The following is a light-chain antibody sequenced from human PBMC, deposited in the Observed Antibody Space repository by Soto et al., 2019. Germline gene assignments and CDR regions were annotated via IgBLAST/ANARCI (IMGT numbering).Light chain of an antibody. V-gene: IGKV3-15*01. J-gene: IGKJ5*01. CDR1: QSVRVN. Sequence: MTQSPFSLSASFGLRVTITSRASQSVRVNLAWYQQKPVQAPSILXYGAFTRATGIPARFSGSGSGTELTLTISSLQSEDFAVYFCQQYNDWPPITVGQGTRLEIK. CDR2: GAF. CDR3: QQYNDWPPIT.